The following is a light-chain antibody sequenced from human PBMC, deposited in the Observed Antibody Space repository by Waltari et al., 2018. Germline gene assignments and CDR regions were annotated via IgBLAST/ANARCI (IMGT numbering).Light chain of an antibody. J-gene: IGKJ1*01. CDR3: QQYNNWPRT. V-gene: IGKV3-15*01. CDR2: AAS. CDR1: QSVSSN. Sequence: EIVMTQSTATLSVSPGERATLSCRASQSVSSNLAWSQQKPGQAPRLLIYAASTRATGIPARFSGSGSGTEFTLTISSLQSEDFAVYYCQQYNNWPRTFGQGTKVEIK.